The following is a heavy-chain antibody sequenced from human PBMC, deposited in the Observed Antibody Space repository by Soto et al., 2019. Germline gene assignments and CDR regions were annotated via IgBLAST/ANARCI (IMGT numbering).Heavy chain of an antibody. CDR3: ASQIAAAGTSR. J-gene: IGHJ4*02. Sequence: LSLTCTVSGGSISSSSYYWGWTRQPPGKGLEWIGSIYYSGSTYYNPSLKSRVTISVDTSKNQFSLKLSSVTAADTAVYYCASQIAAAGTSRWGQGTLVTV. D-gene: IGHD6-13*01. CDR1: GGSISSSSYY. CDR2: IYYSGST. V-gene: IGHV4-39*01.